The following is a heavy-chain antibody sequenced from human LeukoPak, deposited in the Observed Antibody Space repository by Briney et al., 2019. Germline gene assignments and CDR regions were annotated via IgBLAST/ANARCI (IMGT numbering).Heavy chain of an antibody. CDR2: INPNSGGT. D-gene: IGHD5-24*01. CDR3: ARDGGRLQLRDYFDY. Sequence: ASVKVSCKASGYTFTGYYMHWVRQAPGQGLEWMGWINPNSGGTNYAQKFQGRVTMTRDTSISTAYMELSRLRSDDTAVYYCARDGGRLQLRDYFDYWGQGTLVTVSS. CDR1: GYTFTGYY. V-gene: IGHV1-2*02. J-gene: IGHJ4*02.